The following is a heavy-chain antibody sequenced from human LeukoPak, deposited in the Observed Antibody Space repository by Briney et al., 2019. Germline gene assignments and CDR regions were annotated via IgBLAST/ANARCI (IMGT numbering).Heavy chain of an antibody. J-gene: IGHJ3*02. CDR2: IFYSGST. D-gene: IGHD3-10*01. Sequence: PSETLSLTCTVSSGSISTSDYYWGWVRQPPGQALEWIGNIFYSGSTYYSPSNKRRVTITHNTNRKQYSQKMNSVSAAATAFYYCAKSNGYGLIDIWGQGTMVTVSS. V-gene: IGHV4-39*07. CDR1: SGSISTSDYY. CDR3: AKSNGYGLIDI.